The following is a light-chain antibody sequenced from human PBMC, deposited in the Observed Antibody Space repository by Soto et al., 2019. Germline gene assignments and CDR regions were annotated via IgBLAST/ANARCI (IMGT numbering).Light chain of an antibody. Sequence: DMVMTQSPATPSPPPGRSPTHSCRSSQSISGALAWYQQKPGQAPRLLIYGASTRATSFPDRFSGSGSGTDFTLTISCLQSEDFATYYCQQYYSFPLTFGRGTKVDIK. CDR3: QQYYSFPLT. J-gene: IGKJ4*01. CDR1: QSISGA. CDR2: GAS. V-gene: IGKV3-15*01.